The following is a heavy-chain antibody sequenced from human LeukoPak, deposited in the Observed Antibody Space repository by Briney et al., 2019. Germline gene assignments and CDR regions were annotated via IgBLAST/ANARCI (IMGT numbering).Heavy chain of an antibody. J-gene: IGHJ4*02. CDR3: ARGRGSSWYYFDS. CDR1: GGSISSYY. CDR2: IYASGNT. Sequence: SETLSLTCTVSGGSISSYYWSWVRQPAGKGLEWVGRIYASGNTNYNPSLKGRVTMTVDTSKNQFSLNLSSVTAADTAVYYCARGRGSSWYYFDSWGQGTLVTVSS. V-gene: IGHV4-4*07. D-gene: IGHD6-13*01.